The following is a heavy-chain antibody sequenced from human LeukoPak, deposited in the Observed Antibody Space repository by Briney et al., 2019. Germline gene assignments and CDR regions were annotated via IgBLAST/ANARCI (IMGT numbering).Heavy chain of an antibody. Sequence: GSSVKVSCKASGGTFSSYAISWVRQAPGQGLEWMGGIIPIFGTANYAQKFQGRVTITADKSTSTAYMELSSLRSEDTAVYYCAVLPRSIAVAGTDYYYYMDVWGKGTTVTVSS. J-gene: IGHJ6*03. CDR1: GGTFSSYA. CDR2: IIPIFGTA. V-gene: IGHV1-69*06. CDR3: AVLPRSIAVAGTDYYYYMDV. D-gene: IGHD6-19*01.